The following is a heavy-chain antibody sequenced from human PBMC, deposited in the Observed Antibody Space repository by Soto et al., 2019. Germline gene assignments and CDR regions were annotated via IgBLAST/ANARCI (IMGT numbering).Heavy chain of an antibody. V-gene: IGHV2-5*02. Sequence: QITLKESGPTLVKPTQTLTLTCTFSGFSLSTSGVGVGWIRQPPGKALEWLALIYWDDDKRYSPSLKSRLTITKDTSKNQVVLIMTHMDPVDTATYYCAHRGDSGSCFDYWGQGTLVTVSS. CDR3: AHRGDSGSCFDY. CDR1: GFSLSTSGVG. D-gene: IGHD1-26*01. CDR2: IYWDDDK. J-gene: IGHJ4*02.